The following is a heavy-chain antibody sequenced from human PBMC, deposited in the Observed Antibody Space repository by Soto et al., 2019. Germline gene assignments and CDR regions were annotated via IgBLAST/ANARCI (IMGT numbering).Heavy chain of an antibody. CDR2: INPNSGGT. CDR1: GYTFTGYY. V-gene: IGHV1-2*02. CDR3: ARDAYYYDSSEDY. Sequence: ASVKVSCKASGYTFTGYYMHWVRQAPGQGLEWMGWINPNSGGTNYAQKFQGRVIMTRDTSISTAYMELSRLRSDDTAVYYCARDAYYYDSSEDYWGQGTLVTVSS. D-gene: IGHD3-22*01. J-gene: IGHJ4*02.